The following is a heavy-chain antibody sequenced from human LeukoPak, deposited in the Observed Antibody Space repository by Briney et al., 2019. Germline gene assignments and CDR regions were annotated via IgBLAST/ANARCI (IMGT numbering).Heavy chain of an antibody. Sequence: ASVKVSCKASGYTFTSYDINWVRQATGQGLEWMGWMNPNSGNTGYAQKFQGRVTMTRNTSISTAYMELSSLRFEDTAVYYCARGMYYYDSSGYYYYYYYYMDVWGKGTTVTVSS. J-gene: IGHJ6*03. D-gene: IGHD3-22*01. V-gene: IGHV1-8*01. CDR2: MNPNSGNT. CDR3: ARGMYYYDSSGYYYYYYYYMDV. CDR1: GYTFTSYD.